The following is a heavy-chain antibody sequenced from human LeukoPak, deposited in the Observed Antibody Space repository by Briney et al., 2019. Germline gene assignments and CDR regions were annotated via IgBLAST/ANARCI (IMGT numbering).Heavy chain of an antibody. D-gene: IGHD2-2*01. Sequence: TSETLSLTCTVSGGSISSSSYYWSWIRRPPGKGLEWIGYIYYSGSTDYNPSLKSRVTISVETSKNQFSLKLSSVTAADTAVYYCARERVQPLDAFDIWGQGTMVTVSS. CDR2: IYYSGST. V-gene: IGHV4-61*01. CDR3: ARERVQPLDAFDI. J-gene: IGHJ3*02. CDR1: GGSISSSSYY.